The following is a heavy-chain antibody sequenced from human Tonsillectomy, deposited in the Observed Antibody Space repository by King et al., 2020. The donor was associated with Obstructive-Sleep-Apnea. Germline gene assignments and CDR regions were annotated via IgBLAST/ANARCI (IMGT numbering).Heavy chain of an antibody. CDR3: ARDPGIAVPGSKYWYFDL. Sequence: EQLVQSGAEVKKPGASVKVSCKASGYTFTGYYMHWVRQAPGQGLEWMGWVNPKSGDTNYAQKFQGRVTMTRDTSISTAYMELNRLRSDDTAVYYCARDPGIAVPGSKYWYFDLWGRGTLVTVSS. D-gene: IGHD6-19*01. J-gene: IGHJ2*01. V-gene: IGHV1-2*02. CDR2: VNPKSGDT. CDR1: GYTFTGYY.